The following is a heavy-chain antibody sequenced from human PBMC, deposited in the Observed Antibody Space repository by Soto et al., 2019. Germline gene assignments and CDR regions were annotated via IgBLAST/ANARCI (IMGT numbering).Heavy chain of an antibody. CDR3: ARLQVVAAAAHKDDY. Sequence: GGSLRLSCAASGFTFSSYSMNWVRQAPGKGLEWVSYISSSSSTIYYADSVKGRFTISRDNAKNSLYLQMNSLRDEDTAVYYCARLQVVAAAAHKDDYWGQGTLVTVSS. V-gene: IGHV3-48*02. D-gene: IGHD6-13*01. J-gene: IGHJ4*02. CDR1: GFTFSSYS. CDR2: ISSSSSTI.